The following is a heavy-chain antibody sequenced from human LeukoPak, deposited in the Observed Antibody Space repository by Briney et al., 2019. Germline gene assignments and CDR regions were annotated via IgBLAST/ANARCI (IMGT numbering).Heavy chain of an antibody. Sequence: GASVKVSCKASGYTFTSYGISWVRQAPGQGLEWMGWISAYNGNTNYAQKLQGRVTMTTDTSTSTAYMELRSLRSDDTAVYYCARSLGVYQLLEFDPWGQGTLVTVSS. CDR1: GYTFTSYG. CDR3: ARSLGVYQLLEFDP. D-gene: IGHD2-2*01. V-gene: IGHV1-18*01. CDR2: ISAYNGNT. J-gene: IGHJ5*02.